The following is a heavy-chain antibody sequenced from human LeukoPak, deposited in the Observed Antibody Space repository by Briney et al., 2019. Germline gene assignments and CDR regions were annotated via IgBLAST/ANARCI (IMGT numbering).Heavy chain of an antibody. CDR2: INPNSGGT. CDR1: GYTFTGYN. V-gene: IGHV1-2*02. D-gene: IGHD2-2*01. CDR3: ARTYCSSTSCWGYFDY. Sequence: ASVKVSCKASGYTFTGYNMHWVRQAPGQGLEWMGWINPNSGGTNYAQKFQGRVTMTRDTSISTAYMELSRLRSDDTAVYYCARTYCSSTSCWGYFDYWGQGTLVTVSS. J-gene: IGHJ4*02.